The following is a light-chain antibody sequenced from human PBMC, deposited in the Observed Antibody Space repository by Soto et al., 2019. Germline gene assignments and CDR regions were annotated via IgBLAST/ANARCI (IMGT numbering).Light chain of an antibody. Sequence: AIRMTPSPSSLSASTGDRVTITCRASQGISSYLAWYQQKPGKAPKLLIYAASTLQSGVPSRFSGSGSGTDFTLTISCLQSEDFATYYCQQYYSYPHTFGGGTKVEIK. CDR1: QGISSY. V-gene: IGKV1-8*01. J-gene: IGKJ4*01. CDR2: AAS. CDR3: QQYYSYPHT.